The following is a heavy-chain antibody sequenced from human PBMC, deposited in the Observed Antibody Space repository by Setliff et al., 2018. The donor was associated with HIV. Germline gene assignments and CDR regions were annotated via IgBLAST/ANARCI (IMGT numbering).Heavy chain of an antibody. J-gene: IGHJ4*02. CDR2: INTDGSST. V-gene: IGHV3-74*01. CDR3: ARDLSSGWYGVLNY. Sequence: GGSLRLSCAASGFTFSSYWMHWVRQAPGKGLVWVSRINTDGSSTSYADSVKGQFTISRDNAKNTLYLQMNSLRAEDTAVYYCARDLSSGWYGVLNYWGQGTLVTVSS. D-gene: IGHD6-19*01. CDR1: GFTFSSYW.